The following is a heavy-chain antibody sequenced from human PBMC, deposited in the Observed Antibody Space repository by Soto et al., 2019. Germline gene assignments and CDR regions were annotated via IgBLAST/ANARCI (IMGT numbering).Heavy chain of an antibody. CDR2: ISYDGGNK. J-gene: IGHJ6*02. D-gene: IGHD2-21*01. CDR1: GFTFRSYA. V-gene: IGHV3-30*14. Sequence: QVQLVESGGGVVQPGRSLRLSCAASGFTFRSYAMHWVRQAPGKGLECVAVISYDGGNKFYRDYVKGRFTISRDNFRNTLCCQINSLRYEDTAVYYCAIGDREDIAVVIGVRPGEYGVDVWGQGTTVTVSS. CDR3: AIGDREDIAVVIGVRPGEYGVDV.